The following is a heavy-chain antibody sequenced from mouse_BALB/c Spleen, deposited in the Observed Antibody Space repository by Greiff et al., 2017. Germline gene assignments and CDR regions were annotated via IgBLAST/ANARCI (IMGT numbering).Heavy chain of an antibody. D-gene: IGHD2-1*01. CDR3: ARRGGNYPYAMDY. CDR1: GFTFSSFG. V-gene: IGHV5-17*02. Sequence: EVKVVESGGGLVQPGGSRKLSCAASGFTFSSFGMHWVRQAPEKGLEWVAYISSGSSTIYYADTVKGRFTISRDNPKNTLFLQMTSLRSEDTAMYYCARRGGNYPYAMDYWGQGTSVTVSS. J-gene: IGHJ4*01. CDR2: ISSGSSTI.